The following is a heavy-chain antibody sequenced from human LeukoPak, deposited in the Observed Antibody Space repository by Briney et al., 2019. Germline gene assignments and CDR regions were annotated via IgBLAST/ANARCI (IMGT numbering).Heavy chain of an antibody. CDR1: GYTFTSYG. J-gene: IGHJ5*02. D-gene: IGHD3-9*01. V-gene: IGHV1-18*04. CDR3: ARVLPYDILTSNWFDP. CDR2: ISAYNGNT. Sequence: ASVKVSCKASGYTFTSYGISWVRQAPGQGLEWMGWISAYNGNTNYAQKLQGRVTMTTDTSTSTAYMELRSLRSDDTAVYYCARVLPYDILTSNWFDPWGQGNLVTVSS.